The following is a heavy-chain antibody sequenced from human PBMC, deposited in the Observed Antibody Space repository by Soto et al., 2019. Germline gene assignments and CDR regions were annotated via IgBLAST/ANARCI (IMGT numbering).Heavy chain of an antibody. CDR3: ARDRVGANQY. CDR2: MNPNSGNT. J-gene: IGHJ4*02. CDR1: GSTFTSYD. D-gene: IGHD1-26*01. V-gene: IGHV1-8*01. Sequence: ASLKVYCNTSGSTFTSYDISCGRHATGQGLEWMGGMNPNSGNTGYAQKFQGRVTMTRNTSISTAYMELSSLRSEDTAVYYCARDRVGANQYWGQGTLVTVSS.